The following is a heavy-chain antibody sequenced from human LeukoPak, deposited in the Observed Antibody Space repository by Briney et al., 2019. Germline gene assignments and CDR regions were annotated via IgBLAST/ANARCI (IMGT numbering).Heavy chain of an antibody. CDR2: IYYSGST. Sequence: SETPSLTCTVSDGSISSSSYYCGWIRQPPGNGLQRIGSIYYSGSTYYNPSLKSRVTISVDTSKNQFSLKLSSVTAADTAVYYCARERATVPPRDWGQGTLVTVSS. CDR3: ARERATVPPRD. V-gene: IGHV4-39*07. J-gene: IGHJ4*02. CDR1: DGSISSSSYY.